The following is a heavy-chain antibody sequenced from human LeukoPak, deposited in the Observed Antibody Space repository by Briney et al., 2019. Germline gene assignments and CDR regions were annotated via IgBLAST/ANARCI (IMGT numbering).Heavy chain of an antibody. J-gene: IGHJ6*04. CDR2: IYYSGST. Sequence: SETLSLTCTVSGGSVNSGSYYWSWIRQPPGKGLEWIGYIYYSGSTNYNPSLKSRVTISVDTSKNQFSLKLSSVTAADTAVYYCARDHYYGSGDDYYYYYGMDVWGKGTTVTVSS. V-gene: IGHV4-61*01. CDR1: GGSVNSGSYY. CDR3: ARDHYYGSGDDYYYYYGMDV. D-gene: IGHD3-10*01.